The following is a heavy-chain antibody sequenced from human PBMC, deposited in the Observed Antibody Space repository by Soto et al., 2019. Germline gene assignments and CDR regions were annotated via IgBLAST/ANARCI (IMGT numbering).Heavy chain of an antibody. J-gene: IGHJ6*02. D-gene: IGHD2-21*01. Sequence: EVQLVETGGGLIQPGGSLRLSCAASGFTVSSNYMSWVRQAPGKGLEWVSVIYSGGSTYYADSVKGRFTISRDNSKNTLYLQMNSLRAEDTAVYYCEREGVEMATNPYYYGMDVWGQGTTVTVSS. V-gene: IGHV3-53*02. CDR2: IYSGGST. CDR1: GFTVSSNY. CDR3: EREGVEMATNPYYYGMDV.